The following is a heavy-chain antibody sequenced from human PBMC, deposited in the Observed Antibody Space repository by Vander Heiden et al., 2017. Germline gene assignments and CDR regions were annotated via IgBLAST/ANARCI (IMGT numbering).Heavy chain of an antibody. CDR3: AKGPSYYYYYGMDV. V-gene: IGHV3-9*01. CDR2: ISWNSGSI. J-gene: IGHJ6*02. CDR1: RFTFDEYA. Sequence: EVQLVASGGGLVQPGRSLTLPCAAARFTFDEYAMHGVRQAPRKGLEWGSGISWNSGSIGYADSVKGRFTISRDNAKNSLYLQMNSLRAEDTALYYCAKGPSYYYYYGMDVWGQGTTVTVSS.